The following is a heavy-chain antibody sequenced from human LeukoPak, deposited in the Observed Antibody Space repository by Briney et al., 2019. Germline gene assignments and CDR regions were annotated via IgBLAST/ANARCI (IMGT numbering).Heavy chain of an antibody. Sequence: GGSLRLSCAASGFTFSSYSMNWVRQAPGKGLEWVSSISSSSSYIYYADSVKGRFTISRDNSKNTLYLQMNSLRAEDTAVYYCARVGAHAFDIWGQGTMVTVSS. J-gene: IGHJ3*02. CDR3: ARVGAHAFDI. CDR1: GFTFSSYS. CDR2: ISSSSSYI. V-gene: IGHV3-21*04.